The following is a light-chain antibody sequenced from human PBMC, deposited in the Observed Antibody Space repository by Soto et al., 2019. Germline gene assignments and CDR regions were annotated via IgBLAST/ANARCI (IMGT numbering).Light chain of an antibody. J-gene: IGLJ2*01. CDR1: SSDVGGYNY. CDR3: SSYTSSSTLVV. V-gene: IGLV2-14*01. CDR2: DVS. Sequence: QSALTQPASVSGSPGQSITISCTGTSSDVGGYNYASWYQQHPGKAPKLMLYDVSNRPSGVSNRFSGSKSGNTASLTISGLQAEDEADYYCSSYTSSSTLVVFGGGTKVTVL.